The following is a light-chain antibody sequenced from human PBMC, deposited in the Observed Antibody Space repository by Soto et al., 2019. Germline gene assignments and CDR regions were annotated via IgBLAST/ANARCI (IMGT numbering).Light chain of an antibody. Sequence: SKSPGDRATLSCRASQSISSYLAWYQQKPGQAPRLLIYDASRRAAGIPARFSGSGSGTDFTLTISSLEPEDFAVYYCQQRGLEGFSFGPGTKVDIK. CDR3: QQRGLEGFS. J-gene: IGKJ3*01. CDR2: DAS. CDR1: QSISSY. V-gene: IGKV3-11*01.